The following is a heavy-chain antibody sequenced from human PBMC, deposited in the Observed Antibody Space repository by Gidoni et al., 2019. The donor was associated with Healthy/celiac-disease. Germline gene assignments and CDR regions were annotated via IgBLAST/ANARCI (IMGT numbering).Heavy chain of an antibody. CDR2: ISWNRGSI. D-gene: IGHD6-19*01. V-gene: IGHV3-9*01. CDR3: AKDIRLVDSSGWTPPAWYYGMDV. J-gene: IGHJ6*02. CDR1: GFTFDDYA. Sequence: EVQLVESGGGLVQPGRSLRLSCAASGFTFDDYAMHWVRQAPGKGLGGVSGISWNRGSIGYADSGKGRFTISRDNAKNPLYLQMNSLRAEDTALYYCAKDIRLVDSSGWTPPAWYYGMDVWGQGTTVTVSS.